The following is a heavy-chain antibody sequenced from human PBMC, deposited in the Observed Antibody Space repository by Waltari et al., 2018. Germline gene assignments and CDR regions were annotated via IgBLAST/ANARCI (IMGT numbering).Heavy chain of an antibody. V-gene: IGHV1-2*06. CDR3: ARDLSWYFYMDI. J-gene: IGHJ6*03. Sequence: QVQLVQSGAEVKKPGASVKVSCKASGYSFTTYYIHWVRQAPGQGLEWMGRIDPNIGATKYAQRFQGRVTLTRDTAINTAYMELRGLRFDDTAVYFCARDLSWYFYMDIWGKGTAVTVSS. CDR1: GYSFTTYY. CDR2: IDPNIGAT.